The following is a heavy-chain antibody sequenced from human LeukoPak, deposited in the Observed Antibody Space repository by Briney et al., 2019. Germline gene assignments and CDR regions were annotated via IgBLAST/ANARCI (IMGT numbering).Heavy chain of an antibody. Sequence: GSLRLSFAASGFTFSNYWMTWVRPAPGKGLEWVANVNQDGSERYYVNSVRGRFTISRDNAKNSLDLQMNSLRAEDTALYFCAKANAMDVWGQGTTVTVSS. J-gene: IGHJ6*02. CDR3: AKANAMDV. CDR2: VNQDGSER. CDR1: GFTFSNYW. V-gene: IGHV3-7*01.